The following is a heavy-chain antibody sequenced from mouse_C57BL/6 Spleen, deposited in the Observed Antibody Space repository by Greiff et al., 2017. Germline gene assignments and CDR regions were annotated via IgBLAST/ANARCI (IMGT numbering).Heavy chain of an antibody. CDR2: ISDGGSYT. J-gene: IGHJ1*03. V-gene: IGHV5-4*01. D-gene: IGHD4-1*01. Sequence: EVQGVESGGGLVKPGGSLKLSCAASGFTFSSYAMSWVRQTPEKRLEWVATISDGGSYTYYPDNVKGRFTMSRDNAKNNLYLQMSHLKSEDTAMYYCARDGNGYFDVWGTGTTVTVSS. CDR1: GFTFSSYA. CDR3: ARDGNGYFDV.